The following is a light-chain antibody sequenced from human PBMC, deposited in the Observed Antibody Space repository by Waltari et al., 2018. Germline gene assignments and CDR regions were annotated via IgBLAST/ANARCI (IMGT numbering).Light chain of an antibody. J-gene: IGKJ5*01. Sequence: EIALTQSPATLSLSPGERVTLSCRASQSVDSYLHWYQQRRGQTPRLVVYAASSRATGIPARFSGSGSGTVFTLTISSLEPEDFAVYYCQQRSNWPITFGRGTKLEIK. V-gene: IGKV3-11*01. CDR2: AAS. CDR1: QSVDSY. CDR3: QQRSNWPIT.